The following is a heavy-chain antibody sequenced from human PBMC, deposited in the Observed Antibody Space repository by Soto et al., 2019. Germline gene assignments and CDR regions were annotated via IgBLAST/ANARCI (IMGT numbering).Heavy chain of an antibody. Sequence: ASVKVSCKASGYTFTSYAMHWVRQAPGQRLEWMGWINAGNGNTKYSQKFQGRVTITRDTSASTAYIELSSLRSEDTAVYYCVRIVMPSPSLYSSGWSHYFDYWGKGTLVTVFS. CDR3: VRIVMPSPSLYSSGWSHYFDY. D-gene: IGHD6-19*01. V-gene: IGHV1-3*01. CDR1: GYTFTSYA. J-gene: IGHJ4*02. CDR2: INAGNGNT.